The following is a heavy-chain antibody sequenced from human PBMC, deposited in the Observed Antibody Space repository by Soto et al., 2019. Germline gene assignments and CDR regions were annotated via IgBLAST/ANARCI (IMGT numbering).Heavy chain of an antibody. CDR3: AGALENPYFYYGLNV. Sequence: WGSLRLSCTASGLSFSIYNLNWVRQAPGKGLEWVAVIWYDGSNKYYADSEKGRFTISRDNSKNTLYLQMNSLRVEDTATYYCAGALENPYFYYGLNVWGQGTTVTVSS. D-gene: IGHD1-1*01. CDR1: GLSFSIYN. CDR2: IWYDGSNK. J-gene: IGHJ6*02. V-gene: IGHV3-33*08.